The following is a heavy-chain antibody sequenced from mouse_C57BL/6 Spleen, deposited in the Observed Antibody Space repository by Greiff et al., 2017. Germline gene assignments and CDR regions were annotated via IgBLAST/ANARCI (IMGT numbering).Heavy chain of an antibody. V-gene: IGHV1-15*01. CDR1: GYTFTDYE. Sequence: QVHVKQSGAELVRPGASVTLSCKASGYTFTDYEMHWVKQTPVHGLEWIGAIDPETGGTAYNQKFKGKAILTADKSSSTAYMELRSLTSEDSAVSYCTSAPHYYGSSYEAMDYWGQGTSVTVSS. J-gene: IGHJ4*01. CDR3: TSAPHYYGSSYEAMDY. D-gene: IGHD1-1*01. CDR2: IDPETGGT.